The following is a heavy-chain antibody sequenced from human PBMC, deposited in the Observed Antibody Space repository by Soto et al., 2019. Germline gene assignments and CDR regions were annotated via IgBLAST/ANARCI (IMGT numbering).Heavy chain of an antibody. CDR3: ALRGSGS. J-gene: IGHJ4*02. V-gene: IGHV3-30*03. D-gene: IGHD6-25*01. CDR1: GFTFSTYG. CDR2: ISYDGSNK. Sequence: QVQLVESGGGVVQPGRSLRLSCVASGFTFSTYGMHWVRQAPGKGLEWVAVISYDGSNKYYADSVKGRFTISRGNSKNTLFLQMNSLRGDDTAVYYCALRGSGSWGQGTLVTVSS.